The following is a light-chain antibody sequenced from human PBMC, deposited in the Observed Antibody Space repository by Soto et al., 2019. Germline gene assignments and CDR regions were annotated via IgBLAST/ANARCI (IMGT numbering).Light chain of an antibody. Sequence: DMQMTQSPSTLSAYLGDRVTMTCRASQSISSWLAWYQQKPGKAPKLLIYKASSLESGVPSRFSGSGSGTDFTLTISSLQPEDFATYYCQQSYSTPRTFGQGTKVDIK. CDR2: KAS. CDR3: QQSYSTPRT. CDR1: QSISSW. J-gene: IGKJ1*01. V-gene: IGKV1-5*03.